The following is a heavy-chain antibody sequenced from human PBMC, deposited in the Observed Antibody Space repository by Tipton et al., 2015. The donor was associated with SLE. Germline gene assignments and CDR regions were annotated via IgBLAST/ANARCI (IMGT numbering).Heavy chain of an antibody. V-gene: IGHV1-18*01. CDR2: ISTYSDRT. Sequence: QSGPEVKKPGASVKVSCKASGYTFTNYGISWVRQAPGQGLEWMGWISTYSDRTNHGQKFQDRVTMTTDTSTRTAYMELRSLKSDDTAVYYCARGTGDIRYWGQGTLVTVSS. CDR1: GYTFTNYG. CDR3: ARGTGDIRY. D-gene: IGHD7-27*01. J-gene: IGHJ4*02.